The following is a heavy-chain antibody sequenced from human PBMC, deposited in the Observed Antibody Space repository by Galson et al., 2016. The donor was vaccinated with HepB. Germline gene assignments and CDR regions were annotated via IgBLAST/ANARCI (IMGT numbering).Heavy chain of an antibody. CDR2: ISYDGSNK. CDR3: VREAGYSNAFGY. V-gene: IGHV3-30-3*01. Sequence: SLRLSCAVSGFTFSSYALHWVRQAPGKGPEWVAVISYDGSNKYYADSVKGQFTISRDNSKNTLYVHMNSLRAEDTAVCYCVREAGYSNAFGYWGQGTLVTVSS. CDR1: GFTFSSYA. J-gene: IGHJ4*02. D-gene: IGHD4-11*01.